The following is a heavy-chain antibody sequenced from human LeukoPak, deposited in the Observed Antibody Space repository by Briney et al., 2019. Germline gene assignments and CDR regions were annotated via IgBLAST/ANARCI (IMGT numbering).Heavy chain of an antibody. CDR3: ARDSEVGAAPFNY. CDR2: IYYSGST. J-gene: IGHJ4*02. D-gene: IGHD1-26*01. V-gene: IGHV4-59*01. CDR1: GGSISSYY. Sequence: PSETLSLTCTVSGGSISSYYWSWIRQPPGKGLEWIGYIYYSGSTNYNPSLKSRVTISVDTSKNQFSLKPSSVTAADTAVYYCARDSEVGAAPFNYRGQGTLVTVSS.